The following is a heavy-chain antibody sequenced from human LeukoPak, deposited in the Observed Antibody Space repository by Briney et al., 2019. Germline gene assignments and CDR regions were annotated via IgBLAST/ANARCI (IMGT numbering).Heavy chain of an antibody. V-gene: IGHV3-30-3*01. Sequence: HPGGSLRLSCAASGFTFSSYAMHWVRQAPGKGLEWVAVISYDGSNKYYADSVKGRFTISRDNSKNTLYLQMNSLRAEDTAVYYCARDKVATTTALYYFDYWGQGTQVTVSS. CDR3: ARDKVATTTALYYFDY. CDR1: GFTFSSYA. CDR2: ISYDGSNK. D-gene: IGHD5-12*01. J-gene: IGHJ4*02.